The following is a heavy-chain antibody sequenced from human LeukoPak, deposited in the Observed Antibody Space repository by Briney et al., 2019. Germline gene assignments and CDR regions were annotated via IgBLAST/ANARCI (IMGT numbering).Heavy chain of an antibody. Sequence: ASVKVSCKASGYTFTGYYMHWVRQAPGQGLEWMGWINPNSDVTNYAQKFQGRVTMTRDTSISTAYMELSSLRSDDTAVYYCAREYYYESSDYYVVLSSAFDIWGQGTMVTVSS. J-gene: IGHJ3*02. CDR1: GYTFTGYY. CDR2: INPNSDVT. V-gene: IGHV1-2*02. CDR3: AREYYYESSDYYVVLSSAFDI. D-gene: IGHD3-22*01.